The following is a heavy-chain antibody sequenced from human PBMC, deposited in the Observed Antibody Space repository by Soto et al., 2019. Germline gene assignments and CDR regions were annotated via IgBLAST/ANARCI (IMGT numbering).Heavy chain of an antibody. CDR2: ISWNSGRI. CDR3: AKDKWELSYYFDH. J-gene: IGHJ4*02. CDR1: GFTFDDYA. D-gene: IGHD1-26*01. V-gene: IGHV3-9*01. Sequence: ESGGGLVQPGRSLRLSCAASGFTFDDYAMHWVRQAPGKGLEWVSIISWNSGRIGYADSVKGRFTISRDNAKNSLYLQMNSLRAEDTALYYCAKDKWELSYYFDHWGQGTLVTVSS.